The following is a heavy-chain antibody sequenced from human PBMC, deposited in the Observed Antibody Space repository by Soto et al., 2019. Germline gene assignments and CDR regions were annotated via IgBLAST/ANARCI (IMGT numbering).Heavy chain of an antibody. CDR2: TYYRSKWYN. J-gene: IGHJ6*02. D-gene: IGHD2-8*01. V-gene: IGHV6-1*01. CDR1: GDRVSSNSAA. Sequence: SQTLSLTCAISGDRVSSNSAAWNWIRQSPSRGLEWLGRTYYRSKWYNDYAVSVKSRITINPDTSKNQFSLQLNSVTPEDTAVYYCAREALLGYCTNGVCPARYYYGMDVWGQGTTVTVSS. CDR3: AREALLGYCTNGVCPARYYYGMDV.